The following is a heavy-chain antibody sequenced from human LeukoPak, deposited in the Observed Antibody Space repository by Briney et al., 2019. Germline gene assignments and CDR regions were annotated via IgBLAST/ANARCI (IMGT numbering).Heavy chain of an antibody. D-gene: IGHD3-22*01. CDR1: GFTFSSYS. Sequence: GGSLRLSCAASGFTFSSYSMNWVRQAPGKGLEWVSSISSSSSYIYYADSVKGRFTISRDNAKNSLYLQMNSLRAEDTAVYYCARRREYYDSSGYSPVVDAFDIWGQGTMVTVSS. J-gene: IGHJ3*02. V-gene: IGHV3-21*01. CDR3: ARRREYYDSSGYSPVVDAFDI. CDR2: ISSSSSYI.